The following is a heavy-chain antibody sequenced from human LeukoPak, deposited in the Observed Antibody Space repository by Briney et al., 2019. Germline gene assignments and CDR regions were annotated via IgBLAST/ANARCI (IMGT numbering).Heavy chain of an antibody. V-gene: IGHV3-48*01. J-gene: IGHJ6*02. CDR2: ISSSTSTI. CDR1: GFTFSSYS. D-gene: IGHD3-10*01. Sequence: PGGSLRLSCAASGFTFSSYSMNWVRQAPGKGLEWISYISSSTSTIYYADSVKGRFTISRDNAKNSLYLQMNSLRAEDTAVYYCASLWFGELDYYYYGMDVWGQGTTVTVSS. CDR3: ASLWFGELDYYYYGMDV.